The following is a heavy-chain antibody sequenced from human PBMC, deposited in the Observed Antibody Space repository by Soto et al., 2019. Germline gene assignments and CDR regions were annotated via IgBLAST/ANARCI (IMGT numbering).Heavy chain of an antibody. CDR1: GFTFSDFD. CDR3: ARDLSGGNYYYHGLDV. CDR2: ITSNSVYV. V-gene: IGHV3-21*01. Sequence: EVQLVESGGGLVKPGGSLRLSCAVSGFTFSDFDMSWVRQAPGKGLEWVSSITSNSVYVYYADSLKGRFTISRDNAKSSRYLQMNSLRADDTAVYYCARDLSGGNYYYHGLDVWGQGTTVTVSS. J-gene: IGHJ6*02. D-gene: IGHD1-26*01.